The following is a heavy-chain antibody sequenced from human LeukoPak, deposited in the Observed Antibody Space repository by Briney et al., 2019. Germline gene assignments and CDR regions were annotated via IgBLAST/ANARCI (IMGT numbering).Heavy chain of an antibody. Sequence: AGGSLRLSCAASGFTFSSYGMSWVRQAPGKVLEWVAFIRYDGSNKYYADSVKGRFTISRDNSKNTLYLQMNRLRAEDTAVYYCAKDFSVYNYDSRVLDYWGQGTLVTVSS. V-gene: IGHV3-30*02. CDR3: AKDFSVYNYDSRVLDY. D-gene: IGHD3-22*01. CDR2: IRYDGSNK. J-gene: IGHJ4*02. CDR1: GFTFSSYG.